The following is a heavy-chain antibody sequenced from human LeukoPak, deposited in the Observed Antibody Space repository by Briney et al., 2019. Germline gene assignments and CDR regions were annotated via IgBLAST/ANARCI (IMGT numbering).Heavy chain of an antibody. D-gene: IGHD3-10*01. Sequence: SETLSLTCTVSGGSISSYYWSWIRQPPGKGLDWIGYVYYSGTTNYNPSLKSRVIISVDTSKNQFSLKLNSVTAADTAVYYCARAAGGVTMIRGIIGYYGMDVWGQGTTVTVSS. V-gene: IGHV4-59*01. J-gene: IGHJ6*02. CDR1: GGSISSYY. CDR3: ARAAGGVTMIRGIIGYYGMDV. CDR2: VYYSGTT.